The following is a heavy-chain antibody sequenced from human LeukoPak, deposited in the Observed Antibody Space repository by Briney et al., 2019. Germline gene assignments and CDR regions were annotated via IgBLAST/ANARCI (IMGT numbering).Heavy chain of an antibody. CDR1: GGSISSYY. Sequence: PSETLSLTCTVSGGSISSYYWSWIRQPPGKGLEWIGYIYYSGSTNYNPSLKSRVTISVDTSKNQFSLKLSPVTAADTAVYYCARDIRDFWRRFDPWGQGTLVTVSS. J-gene: IGHJ5*02. CDR2: IYYSGST. D-gene: IGHD3-3*01. CDR3: ARDIRDFWRRFDP. V-gene: IGHV4-59*01.